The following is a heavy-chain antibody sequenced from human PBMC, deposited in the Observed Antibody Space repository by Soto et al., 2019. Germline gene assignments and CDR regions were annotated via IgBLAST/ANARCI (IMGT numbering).Heavy chain of an antibody. Sequence: PGGSLRLSCAASGFTFSSYGMHWVRQAPGKGLEWVAVIWYDGSNKYYADSVKGRFTISRDNSKNTLYLQMNSLRAEDTAVYYCARDRWARVIVATSRPFDYWGQGTLVTVSS. J-gene: IGHJ4*02. CDR3: ARDRWARVIVATSRPFDY. V-gene: IGHV3-33*01. CDR1: GFTFSSYG. D-gene: IGHD5-12*01. CDR2: IWYDGSNK.